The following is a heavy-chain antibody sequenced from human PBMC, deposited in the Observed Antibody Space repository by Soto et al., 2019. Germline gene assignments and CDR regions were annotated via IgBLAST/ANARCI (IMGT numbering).Heavy chain of an antibody. CDR1: GGTFSSYA. V-gene: IGHV1-69*12. CDR3: ARESRYCSGGSCYFLPGIDY. J-gene: IGHJ4*02. D-gene: IGHD2-15*01. CDR2: IIPIFGTA. Sequence: QVQLVQSGAEVKKPGSSVKVSCKASGGTFSSYAISWVRQAPGQGLEWMGGIIPIFGTANYAQEFQGRVTITADESTSTAYMELSSLRSEDTAVYYCARESRYCSGGSCYFLPGIDYWGQGTRVTVSS.